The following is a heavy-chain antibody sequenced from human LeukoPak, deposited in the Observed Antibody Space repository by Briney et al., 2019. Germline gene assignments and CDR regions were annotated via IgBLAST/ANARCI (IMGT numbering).Heavy chain of an antibody. J-gene: IGHJ4*02. CDR1: GYTFTSYD. CDR3: ARGLWFGELLEGGFDY. V-gene: IGHV1-8*01. D-gene: IGHD3-10*01. CDR2: MNPNSGNT. Sequence: ASVKVSCKASGYTFTSYDINWVRQATGQGLEWMGWMNPNSGNTGYAQKFQGRVTMTRNTSISTAYMELSSLRSEDTAVYYCARGLWFGELLEGGFDYWGQGTLVTVSS.